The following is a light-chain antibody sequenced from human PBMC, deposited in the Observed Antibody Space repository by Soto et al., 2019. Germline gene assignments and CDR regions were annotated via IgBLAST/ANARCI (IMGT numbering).Light chain of an antibody. CDR1: QTIATF. V-gene: IGKV1-39*01. CDR3: QLSHKTLT. Sequence: DIQMTQSPSSLSASVGDRVTITCRASQTIATFLNWYQQKPGKAPKLLIYGASTSQSGVPSRLSGSGSGADFTLTIRSLQPEDSATYYCQLSHKTLTFGQGTRLEIK. CDR2: GAS. J-gene: IGKJ5*01.